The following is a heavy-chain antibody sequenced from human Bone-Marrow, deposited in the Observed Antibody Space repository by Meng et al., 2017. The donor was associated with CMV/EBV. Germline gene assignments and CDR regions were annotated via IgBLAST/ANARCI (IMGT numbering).Heavy chain of an antibody. V-gene: IGHV3-11*01. CDR1: GFTFGDSY. J-gene: IGHJ4*02. CDR3: ASGLFGAVTTDY. CDR2: ISFSGRTT. Sequence: GESLKISCAASGFTFGDSYMSWIRQAPGKGLEWLSYISFSGRTTYHADSIKGRFTISRDNSKNTLYLQMNSLRAEDTAVYYCASGLFGAVTTDYWGQGTLVTVSS. D-gene: IGHD3-3*01.